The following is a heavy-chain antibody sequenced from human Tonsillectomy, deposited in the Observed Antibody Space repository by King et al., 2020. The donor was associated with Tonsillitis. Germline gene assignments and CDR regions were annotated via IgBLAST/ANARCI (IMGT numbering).Heavy chain of an antibody. CDR2: ISFDGINK. V-gene: IGHV3-30*18. CDR3: AKDGGQGGMDV. Sequence: QVQLVESGGGVVQPGRSLRLSCAASGFTFSTYGMHWVRQAPGKGLEWVAVISFDGINKYYGDSVKGRFTISRDNSKNTVYLQMKSLRAEDTAVSYCAKDGGQGGMDVWGQGTTLTVSS. D-gene: IGHD2-15*01. J-gene: IGHJ6*02. CDR1: GFTFSTYG.